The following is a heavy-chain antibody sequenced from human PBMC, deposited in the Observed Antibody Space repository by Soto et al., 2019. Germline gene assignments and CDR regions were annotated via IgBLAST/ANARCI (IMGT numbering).Heavy chain of an antibody. J-gene: IGHJ4*02. V-gene: IGHV5-51*01. D-gene: IGHD2-2*01. CDR1: GYSFTSYW. CDR3: ARGWCSSTSCYPYFDY. Sequence: RGESLKISCKGSGYSFTSYWIGWVRQMPGKGLEWMGIIYPGDSDTRYSPSFQGQVTISADKSISTAYLQWSSLKASDTAMYYCARGWCSSTSCYPYFDYWGQGTLVTVSS. CDR2: IYPGDSDT.